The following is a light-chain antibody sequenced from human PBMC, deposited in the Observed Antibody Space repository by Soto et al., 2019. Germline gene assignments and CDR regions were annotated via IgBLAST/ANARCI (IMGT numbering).Light chain of an antibody. J-gene: IGKJ4*01. V-gene: IGKV3-15*01. CDR1: QNINNN. CDR2: GAS. CDR3: QHYNSWPLT. Sequence: IVMTQSPATLSVSPGERVTLSCRASQNINNNVAWSQQKPGQAPGLLIYGASTRATGIPARFSGSGSGTEFTLTISSLQSEDFAVYFCQHYNSWPLTFGGGTKVEIK.